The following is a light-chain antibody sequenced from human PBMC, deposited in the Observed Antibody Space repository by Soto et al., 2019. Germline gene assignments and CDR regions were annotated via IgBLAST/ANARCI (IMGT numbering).Light chain of an antibody. J-gene: IGKJ2*01. CDR3: QQYGSSPPFT. CDR2: GAS. Sequence: EIVLTQSPGTLSLSPGERATLSCRASQSVSSRYLAWYQQKPGQSPRLLIYGASNRATGIPDRFSGSGSGTEFTLTISRLEPEDFAVYFCQQYGSSPPFTFGQGTKVEIK. V-gene: IGKV3-20*01. CDR1: QSVSSRY.